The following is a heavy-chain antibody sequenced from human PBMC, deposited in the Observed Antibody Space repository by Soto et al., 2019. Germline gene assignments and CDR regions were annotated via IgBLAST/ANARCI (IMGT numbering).Heavy chain of an antibody. J-gene: IGHJ6*02. CDR1: GGTFSSYA. V-gene: IGHV1-69*13. Sequence: SVKVSCKASGGTFSSYAISWVRQAPGQGLEWMGGIIPIFGTANYAQKFQGRVTITADESTSTAYMELSSLRSEDAAVYYCAKGIPDTGGYYYYSMDVWGQGTAVTVSS. D-gene: IGHD5-18*01. CDR2: IIPIFGTA. CDR3: AKGIPDTGGYYYYSMDV.